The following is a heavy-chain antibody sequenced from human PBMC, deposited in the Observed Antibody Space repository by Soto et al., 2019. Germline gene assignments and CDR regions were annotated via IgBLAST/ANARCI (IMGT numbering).Heavy chain of an antibody. CDR1: DGYISSSSYY. Sequence: SETLSLTCTVSDGYISSSSYYWGWIRQPPGKGLEWIGSIYYSGSTYSNPSLKSRVTISVDTSKNQFSLKLSSVTAADTAVYYCARLGYYDFWSDDYYYYGMDVWGQGTTVTVSS. CDR3: ARLGYYDFWSDDYYYYGMDV. J-gene: IGHJ6*02. D-gene: IGHD3-3*01. CDR2: IYYSGST. V-gene: IGHV4-39*01.